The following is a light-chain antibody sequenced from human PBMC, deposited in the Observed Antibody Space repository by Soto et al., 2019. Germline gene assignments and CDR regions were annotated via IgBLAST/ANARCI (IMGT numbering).Light chain of an antibody. CDR2: DVS. Sequence: QSALTQPASVSGSPGQSITISCTGTSSDVGGYNYVSWYQQHPGKAPKLMIYDVSNRPSGVSNRFSGSKSGNTASLTISGLQAEDEADYYCSSYTSSSTLVYVFGTGTKVTRP. CDR3: SSYTSSSTLVYV. J-gene: IGLJ1*01. CDR1: SSDVGGYNY. V-gene: IGLV2-14*01.